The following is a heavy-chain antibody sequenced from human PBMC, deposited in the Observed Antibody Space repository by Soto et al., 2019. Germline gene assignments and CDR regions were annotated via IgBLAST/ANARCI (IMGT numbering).Heavy chain of an antibody. V-gene: IGHV3-48*02. CDR3: ARAIAVAGTARYYFDY. J-gene: IGHJ4*02. Sequence: EVQLVESGGGLVQPGGSLRLSCAASGFTFSSYSMNWFRQAPGKGLEWVSYISSSSSTIYYADSVKGRFTISRDNAKNSQYLQMNSLRDEDTAVYYCARAIAVAGTARYYFDYWGQGTLVTVSS. D-gene: IGHD6-19*01. CDR2: ISSSSSTI. CDR1: GFTFSSYS.